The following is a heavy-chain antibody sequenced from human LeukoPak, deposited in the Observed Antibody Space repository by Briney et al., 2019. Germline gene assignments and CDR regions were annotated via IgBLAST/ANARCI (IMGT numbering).Heavy chain of an antibody. V-gene: IGHV4-59*01. Sequence: SETLSLTCTVSGGSISSYYWSWIRQPPGKGLEWIGYIYYSGSTNYSPSLKSRVTISVDTSKNQFSLKLSPVTAADTAVYYCARGAGYSSTWYSPHFDYWGQGTLVTVSS. D-gene: IGHD6-13*01. CDR1: GGSISSYY. CDR2: IYYSGST. CDR3: ARGAGYSSTWYSPHFDY. J-gene: IGHJ4*02.